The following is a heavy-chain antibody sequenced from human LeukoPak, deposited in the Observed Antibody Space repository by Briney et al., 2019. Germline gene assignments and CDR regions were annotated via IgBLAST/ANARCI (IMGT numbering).Heavy chain of an antibody. CDR1: GGSISSYY. CDR3: ARDQYYYGMDV. J-gene: IGHJ6*02. Sequence: SETLSLTCTDYGGSISSYYWSWIRQPPGKGLEWIGYIYYSGSTNYNPSLKSRVTISVDTSKNQFSLKLSSVTAADTAVYYCARDQYYYGMDVWGQGTTVTVSS. V-gene: IGHV4-59*01. CDR2: IYYSGST.